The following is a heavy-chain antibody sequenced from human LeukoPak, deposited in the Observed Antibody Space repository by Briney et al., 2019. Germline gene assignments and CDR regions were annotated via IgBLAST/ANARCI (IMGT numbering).Heavy chain of an antibody. V-gene: IGHV3-23*01. CDR2: MCGTAGCT. J-gene: IGHJ4*02. CDR1: GFTFYMYA. D-gene: IGHD2-21*02. Sequence: GGSLRLSCQASGFTFYMYAMSWVRQAPGKGLEWVASMCGTAGCTFYPDSVKGRFTISRDNAKNSLYLQMNSLRAEDTAVYYCAREGVTAPGDYWGQGTLVTVSS. CDR3: AREGVTAPGDY.